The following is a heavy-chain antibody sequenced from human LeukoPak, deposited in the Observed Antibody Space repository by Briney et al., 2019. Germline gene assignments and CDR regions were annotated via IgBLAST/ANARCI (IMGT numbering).Heavy chain of an antibody. J-gene: IGHJ3*02. CDR1: GFTFSSYA. Sequence: GGSLRLSCAASGFTFSSYAMHWVRQAPGKGLEWVAVISYDGSNKYYADSVKGRFTISRDNSKNTLYLQMNSLRAEDTAVYYCARLGLGIGAFDIWGQGTMVTVSS. CDR2: ISYDGSNK. CDR3: ARLGLGIGAFDI. D-gene: IGHD7-27*01. V-gene: IGHV3-30-3*01.